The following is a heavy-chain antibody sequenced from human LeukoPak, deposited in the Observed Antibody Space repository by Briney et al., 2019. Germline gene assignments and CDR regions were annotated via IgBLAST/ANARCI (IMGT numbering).Heavy chain of an antibody. CDR3: ARGGGTGGLMVYLDY. D-gene: IGHD2-8*01. CDR1: GFTFSSYA. J-gene: IGHJ4*02. Sequence: GGSLRLSCAASGFTFSSYAMHWVRQAPGKGLEWVAVISYDGSNKYYADSVKGRFTISRDNSKNTLYLQMNSLRAEDTAVYYCARGGGTGGLMVYLDYWGQGTLVTVSS. V-gene: IGHV3-30-3*01. CDR2: ISYDGSNK.